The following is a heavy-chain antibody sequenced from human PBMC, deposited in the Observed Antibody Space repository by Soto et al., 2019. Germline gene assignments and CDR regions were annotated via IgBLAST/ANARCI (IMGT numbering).Heavy chain of an antibody. V-gene: IGHV4-59*01. CDR3: ARQQLLPFYYALDV. CDR2: IYYRGST. J-gene: IGHJ6*02. CDR1: GGSISGYY. Sequence: PSETLSLTCNVSGGSISGYYWSWIRQPPGKGLEYIGYIYYRGSTNYNPSLESRVTMSVDTSRNQFSLKVNPVTAADTAVYYCARQQLLPFYYALDVWGQGTTVTVSS. D-gene: IGHD6-13*01.